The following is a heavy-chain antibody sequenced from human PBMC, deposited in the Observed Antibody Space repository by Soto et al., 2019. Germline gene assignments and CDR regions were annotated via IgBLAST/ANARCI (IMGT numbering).Heavy chain of an antibody. V-gene: IGHV1-8*01. CDR2: MNPNSGNT. J-gene: IGHJ6*03. CDR3: ARGGIAAAGSSYYYYYYMDV. Sequence: QVQLVQSGAEVKKPGASVKVSCKASGSTFTSYDINWVRQATGQGLEWMGWMNPNSGNTGYAQKFQGRVTMTRNTSISTAYMGLSSLRSEDTAVYYCARGGIAAAGSSYYYYYYMDVWGKGTTVTVSS. CDR1: GSTFTSYD. D-gene: IGHD6-13*01.